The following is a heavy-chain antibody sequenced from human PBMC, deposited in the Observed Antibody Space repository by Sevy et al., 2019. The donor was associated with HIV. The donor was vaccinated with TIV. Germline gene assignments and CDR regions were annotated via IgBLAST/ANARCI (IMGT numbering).Heavy chain of an antibody. D-gene: IGHD1-26*01. CDR2: IKSKTDGGTT. J-gene: IGHJ4*02. CDR1: GFTFSNAW. V-gene: IGHV3-15*01. Sequence: GGSLRLSCAASGFTFSNAWMSWVRKAPGKGLEWVGRIKSKTDGGTTDYAAPVKGRFTISRDDSKNTLYLQMNSLKTEDTAVYYCTTGVYSGSYWVGLDYWGQGTLVTVSS. CDR3: TTGVYSGSYWVGLDY.